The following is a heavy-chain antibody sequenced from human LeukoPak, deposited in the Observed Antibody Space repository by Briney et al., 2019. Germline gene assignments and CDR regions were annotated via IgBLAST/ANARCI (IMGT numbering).Heavy chain of an antibody. V-gene: IGHV4-39*07. J-gene: IGHJ5*02. CDR1: GGSISSSSYY. CDR2: IYYSGST. D-gene: IGHD2-2*01. CDR3: AGDDPFDYCSSTSCYSRFDP. Sequence: TSETLSLTCTVSGGSISSSSYYWGWIRQPPGKGLEWIGSIYYSGSTYYNPSLKSRVTISVDTSKNQFSLKLSSVTAADTAVYYCAGDDPFDYCSSTSCYSRFDPWGQGTLVTVSS.